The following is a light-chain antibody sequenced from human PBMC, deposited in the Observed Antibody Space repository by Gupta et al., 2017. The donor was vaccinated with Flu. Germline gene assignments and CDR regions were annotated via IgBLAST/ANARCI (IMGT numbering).Light chain of an antibody. CDR1: SIDVGGYNY. Sequence: QSALTQPRSVSGSPGQSVNISCTGTSIDVGGYNYVSWYQQHPGKAPKLMIYDVSKRPSGVPDRFSGSKSGNTASLTISGLQAEDEADYYCCSYAGSYTFDVVFGGGTKLTVL. CDR2: DVS. J-gene: IGLJ2*01. V-gene: IGLV2-11*01. CDR3: CSYAGSYTFDVV.